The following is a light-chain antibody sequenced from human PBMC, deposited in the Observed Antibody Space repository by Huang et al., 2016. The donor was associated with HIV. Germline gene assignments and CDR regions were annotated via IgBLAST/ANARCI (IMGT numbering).Light chain of an antibody. J-gene: IGKJ4*01. CDR2: GAS. V-gene: IGKV3-15*01. CDR3: QQYNNWGS. CDR1: QSVSTN. Sequence: EIVMTQSPATLSVSPGERATLSCRASQSVSTNLAGYQQRPGQAPRLLIYGASTRATGIPARVSGSGSGTEFTLTISSLQSEDFALYYCQQYNNWGSFGGGTKVEIK.